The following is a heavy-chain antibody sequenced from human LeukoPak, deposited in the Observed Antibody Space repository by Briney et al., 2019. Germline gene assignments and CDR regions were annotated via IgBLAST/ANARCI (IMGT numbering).Heavy chain of an antibody. D-gene: IGHD5-18*01. CDR2: ISNSSPNI. V-gene: IGHV3-21*04. CDR3: AKRRGYNYGPADY. CDR1: GFTFISYS. Sequence: PGGSLRLSCAASGFTFISYSMNWVRQAPGKGLEWVSSISNSSPNIYYADSVKGRFTISRDNAKNSLYLQMNSLRAEDTAVYYCAKRRGYNYGPADYWGQGTLVTVSS. J-gene: IGHJ4*02.